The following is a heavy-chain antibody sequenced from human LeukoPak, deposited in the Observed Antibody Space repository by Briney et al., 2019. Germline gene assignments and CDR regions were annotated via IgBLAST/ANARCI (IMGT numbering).Heavy chain of an antibody. CDR1: GYDFTTYW. Sequence: GESLQISCKGSGYDFTTYWIGWVRQMPGKGLEWMGIVYPGDSDTRYSPSFQGQVTISADKSISTAYLQWSSLKASDTAMYYCATRPGEVRVHWGQGTLVNVSS. V-gene: IGHV5-51*01. CDR2: VYPGDSDT. CDR3: ATRPGEVRVH. J-gene: IGHJ4*02. D-gene: IGHD3-16*01.